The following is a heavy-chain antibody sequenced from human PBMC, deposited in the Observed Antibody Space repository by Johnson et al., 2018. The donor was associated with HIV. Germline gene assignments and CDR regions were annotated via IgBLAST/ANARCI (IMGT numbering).Heavy chain of an antibody. CDR3: VRDVGPLDI. Sequence: VQLVESGGGLVQPGGSLRLSCVGSGFSFNKYWMSWVRQAPGDRLERLTTINKDGGEEYYVDSVKGRFTISRDNARNSLYLQMNSLGVEDTAVYYCVRDVGPLDIWGQGTLVTVS. CDR2: INKDGGEE. CDR1: GFSFNKYW. J-gene: IGHJ3*02. V-gene: IGHV3-7*03.